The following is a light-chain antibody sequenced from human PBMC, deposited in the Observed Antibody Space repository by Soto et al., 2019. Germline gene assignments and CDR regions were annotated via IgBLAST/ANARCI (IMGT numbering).Light chain of an antibody. V-gene: IGKV3-15*01. CDR3: QPYNNWPRT. CDR2: AAS. J-gene: IGKJ1*01. Sequence: EIVMTQSPATLSVSPGERATLSCRASQIVSSDLAWYQQKFGQAPRLLIYAASTRATGIPARFSGSGSGTEFTLTISSLQSEDFAVYYCQPYNNWPRTFGQGTKVEIK. CDR1: QIVSSD.